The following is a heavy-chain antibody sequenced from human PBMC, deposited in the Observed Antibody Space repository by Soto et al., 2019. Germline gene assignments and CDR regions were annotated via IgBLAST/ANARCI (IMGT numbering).Heavy chain of an antibody. D-gene: IGHD3-3*01. CDR3: ARVSGNPYYDFWSGYYLAY. V-gene: IGHV3-30-3*01. J-gene: IGHJ4*02. CDR1: GFTFSSYA. Sequence: GVSLRLSCAASGFTFSSYAMHWVRQAPGKGLEWVAVISYDGSNKYYADSVKGRFTISRDNSKNTLYLQMNSLRAEDTAVYYCARVSGNPYYDFWSGYYLAYWGQGTLVTVSS. CDR2: ISYDGSNK.